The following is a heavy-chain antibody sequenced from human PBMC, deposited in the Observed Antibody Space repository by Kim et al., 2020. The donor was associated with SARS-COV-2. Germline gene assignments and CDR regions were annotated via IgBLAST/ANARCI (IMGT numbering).Heavy chain of an antibody. D-gene: IGHD1-26*01. CDR3: AKGEVGATAAPYYYYYGMDV. Sequence: GGFLRLSCAASGFTFDDYAMHWVRQAPGKGLEWVSLISWDGGSTYYADSVKGRFTISRDNSKNSLYLQMNSLRAEDTALYYCAKGEVGATAAPYYYYYGMDVWGQGTTVTVSS. J-gene: IGHJ6*02. CDR1: GFTFDDYA. V-gene: IGHV3-43D*03. CDR2: ISWDGGST.